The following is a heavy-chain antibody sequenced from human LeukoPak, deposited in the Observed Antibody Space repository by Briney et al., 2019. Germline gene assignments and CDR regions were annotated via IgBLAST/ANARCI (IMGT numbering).Heavy chain of an antibody. CDR2: IYYSGST. D-gene: IGHD6-19*01. Sequence: KPSETLSLTCTVSGGSISSHQWSWIRQPPGKGLEWIGYIYYSGSTNYNPSLKSRVTISIGTSKIHFSLKLTSVTAADTAVYYCARGGVPVAGTGAFNVWGQGTMVTVSS. CDR1: GGSISSHQ. CDR3: ARGGVPVAGTGAFNV. J-gene: IGHJ3*01. V-gene: IGHV4-59*11.